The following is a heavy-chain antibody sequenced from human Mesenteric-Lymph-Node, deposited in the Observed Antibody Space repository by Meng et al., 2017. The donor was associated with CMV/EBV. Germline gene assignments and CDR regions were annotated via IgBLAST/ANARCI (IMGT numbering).Heavy chain of an antibody. CDR3: ARDSVAGSGLDY. J-gene: IGHJ4*02. CDR2: INDSGST. Sequence: CTVSGGSISSCGYYWSWIRQHPGKGLEWIGYINDSGSTASNPSLKSRVTISVDTSKNQFSLKLTSVTAADTAFYYCARDSVAGSGLDYWGQGTLVTVSS. D-gene: IGHD6-19*01. V-gene: IGHV4-31*03. CDR1: GGSISSCGYY.